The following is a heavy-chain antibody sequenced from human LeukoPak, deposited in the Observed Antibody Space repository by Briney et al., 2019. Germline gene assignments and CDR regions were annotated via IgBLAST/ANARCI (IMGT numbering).Heavy chain of an antibody. CDR1: GGTFSSYA. Sequence: AASVTVSCTASGGTFSSYAISWVRQAPGQGLEWMGGIIPIFGTANYAQKFQGRVTITADESTSTAYMELSSLRSEDTAVYYCARGPPNWGYDYWGPGTLVTVSS. D-gene: IGHD7-27*01. V-gene: IGHV1-69*13. CDR2: IIPIFGTA. CDR3: ARGPPNWGYDY. J-gene: IGHJ4*02.